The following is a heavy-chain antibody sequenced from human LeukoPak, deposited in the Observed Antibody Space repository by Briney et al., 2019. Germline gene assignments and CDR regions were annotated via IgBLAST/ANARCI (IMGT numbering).Heavy chain of an antibody. J-gene: IGHJ6*02. D-gene: IGHD6-19*01. CDR1: GFTFSSHW. V-gene: IGHV3-7*01. CDR2: IKQDGSEK. Sequence: PGGSLRLSCEASGFTFSSHWMSWVRQAPGKGLEWVAIIKQDGSEKDYVDSVTGRFTISRDNAKNSLYLQMNSPRDEDTAVYYCARDTSAWRYGMGVWGQGTTVTVSS. CDR3: ARDTSAWRYGMGV.